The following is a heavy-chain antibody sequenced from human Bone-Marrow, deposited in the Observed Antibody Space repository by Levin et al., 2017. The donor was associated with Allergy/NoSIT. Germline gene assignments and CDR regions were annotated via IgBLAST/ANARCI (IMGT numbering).Heavy chain of an antibody. CDR1: GFAFSSYS. CDR3: AVAYDAFDI. J-gene: IGHJ3*02. D-gene: IGHD5-12*01. Sequence: GGSLRLSCAASGFAFSSYSMHWVRQAPGKGLEWVSYISSSFVSIYYADSVKGRFTISRDNAKNSLYLQMNSLRDEDTAVYFCAVAYDAFDIWGQGTMVTVSS. V-gene: IGHV3-48*02. CDR2: ISSSFVSI.